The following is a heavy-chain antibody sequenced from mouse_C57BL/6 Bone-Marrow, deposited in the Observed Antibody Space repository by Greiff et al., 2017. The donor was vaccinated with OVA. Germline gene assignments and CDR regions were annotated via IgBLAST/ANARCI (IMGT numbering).Heavy chain of an antibody. Sequence: QVQLKQSGAELVRPGTSVKMSCKASGYTFTNYWIGWAKQRPGHGLEWIGDIYPGGGYTNYNEKFKGKATLTADKSSSTAYMQFSSLTSEDSAIYYCARSSYWGAMDYWGQGTSVTVSS. V-gene: IGHV1-63*01. CDR2: IYPGGGYT. CDR1: GYTFTNYW. D-gene: IGHD3-1*01. CDR3: ARSSYWGAMDY. J-gene: IGHJ4*01.